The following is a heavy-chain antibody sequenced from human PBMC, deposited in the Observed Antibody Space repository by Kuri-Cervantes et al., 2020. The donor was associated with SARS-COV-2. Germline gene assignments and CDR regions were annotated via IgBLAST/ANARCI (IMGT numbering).Heavy chain of an antibody. CDR2: INPSGSGT. V-gene: IGHV1-46*01. D-gene: IGHD2-15*01. J-gene: IGHJ4*02. CDR1: GYSFSDDY. Sequence: ASVKVSCKAFGYSFSDDYMHWVRQAPGQGLEWMGTINPSGSGTRYTQRFQDRISMTRDTSTSTVYMELSSLTSEDTAVYYCVVGFFSSRKWDYWGQGTLVTVSS. CDR3: VVGFFSSRKWDY.